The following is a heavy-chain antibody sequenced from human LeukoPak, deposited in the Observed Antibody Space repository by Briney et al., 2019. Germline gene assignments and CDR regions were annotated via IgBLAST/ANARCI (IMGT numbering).Heavy chain of an antibody. CDR2: IYYGGST. J-gene: IGHJ6*02. CDR3: ARHSDCSSTSCPTYYYYYYGMDV. D-gene: IGHD2-2*01. CDR1: GVSSSSSSYY. Sequence: SETLSLTCTVSGVSSSSSSYYWGWIRQPPGKGLEWIGSIYYGGSTYYNPSLKSRVTISVDTSKNQFSLKLRSVTAADTAVYYCARHSDCSSTSCPTYYYYYYGMDVWGQGTTVTVSS. V-gene: IGHV4-39*01.